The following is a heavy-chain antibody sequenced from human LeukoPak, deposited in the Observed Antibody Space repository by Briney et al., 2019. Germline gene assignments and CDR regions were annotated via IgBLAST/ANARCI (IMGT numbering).Heavy chain of an antibody. J-gene: IGHJ6*02. CDR2: IIPILGLA. Sequence: SVKVSCKASGGTLSSYAISWVRPAPGQGREWMVRIIPILGLAKYPKKFQGRVTITADKSTSTAYMELSSLRSEDTAVYYCARDMGGDDILTNRYGMDVWGQGTTVTVSS. D-gene: IGHD3-9*01. V-gene: IGHV1-69*04. CDR1: GGTLSSYA. CDR3: ARDMGGDDILTNRYGMDV.